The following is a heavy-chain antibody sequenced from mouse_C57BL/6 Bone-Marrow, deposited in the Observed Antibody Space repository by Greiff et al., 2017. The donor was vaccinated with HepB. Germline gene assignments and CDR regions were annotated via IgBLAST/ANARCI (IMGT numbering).Heavy chain of an antibody. J-gene: IGHJ4*01. D-gene: IGHD1-1*01. CDR1: GFTFSDYY. Sequence: EVKLMESGGGLVQPGGSLKLSCAASGFTFSDYYMYWVRQTPEKRLEWVAYISNGGGSTYYPDTVKGRFTISRDNAKNTLYLQMSRLKSEDTAMYYCARQGYGSSYEAMDYWGQGTSVTVSS. CDR2: ISNGGGST. CDR3: ARQGYGSSYEAMDY. V-gene: IGHV5-12*01.